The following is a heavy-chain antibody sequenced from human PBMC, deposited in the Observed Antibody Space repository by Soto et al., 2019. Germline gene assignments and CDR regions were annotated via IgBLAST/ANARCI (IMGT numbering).Heavy chain of an antibody. D-gene: IGHD5-12*01. CDR2: IYYSGST. CDR1: CGSSSSGGYY. Sequence: TLSLTYTVTCGSSSSGGYYWSLIRQHPGKGLEWIGYIYYSGSTYYNPSLKSRVTISVDTSKNQFSLKLSSVTAADTAAYYCARDRRDGYTYWGQGTLVTVSS. CDR3: ARDRRDGYTY. V-gene: IGHV4-31*03. J-gene: IGHJ4*02.